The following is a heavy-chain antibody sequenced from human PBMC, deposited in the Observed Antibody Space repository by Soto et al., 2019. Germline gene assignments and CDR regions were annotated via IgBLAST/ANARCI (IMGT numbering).Heavy chain of an antibody. V-gene: IGHV3-23*01. CDR1: GFTFSSYA. D-gene: IGHD3-22*01. CDR2: ISGSGGST. J-gene: IGHJ3*02. CDR3: AKVGGYYDSSGYYHDAFDI. Sequence: EVQLLESGGGLVQPGGSLRLSCAASGFTFSSYAMSWVRQAPGKGLEWVSAISGSGGSTYYADSVKGRFTISRDNSKNPLYLEMNSLRAEDMAVYYCAKVGGYYDSSGYYHDAFDIWGHGTMVTVSS.